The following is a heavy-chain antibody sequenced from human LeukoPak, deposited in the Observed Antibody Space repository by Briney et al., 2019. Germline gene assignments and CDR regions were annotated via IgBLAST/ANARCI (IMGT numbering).Heavy chain of an antibody. CDR2: IYYSGST. V-gene: IGHV4-59*01. Sequence: SETLSPTCTVSGGSISSYYWSWIRQPPGKGLEWIGYIYYSGSTNYNPSLKSRVTISVDTSKNQFSLKLSSVTAADTAVYYCARDYGSGSYYNDAFDIWGQGTMVTVSS. CDR1: GGSISSYY. D-gene: IGHD3-10*01. CDR3: ARDYGSGSYYNDAFDI. J-gene: IGHJ3*02.